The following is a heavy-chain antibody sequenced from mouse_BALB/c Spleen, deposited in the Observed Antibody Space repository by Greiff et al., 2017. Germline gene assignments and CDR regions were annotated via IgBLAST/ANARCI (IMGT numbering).Heavy chain of an antibody. D-gene: IGHD1-1*01. J-gene: IGHJ2*01. CDR2: IWGDGRT. V-gene: IGHV2-6-7*01. CDR1: GFSLTGYG. CDR3: ARDREGSSFDY. Sequence: VQLQESGPGLVAPSQSLSITCTVSGFSLTGYGVNWVRQPPGKGLEWLGMIWGDGRTDYNSALKSRLSISKDNSKCQVFLKMNSLQTDDTARYYCARDREGSSFDYWGQGTTLTVSS.